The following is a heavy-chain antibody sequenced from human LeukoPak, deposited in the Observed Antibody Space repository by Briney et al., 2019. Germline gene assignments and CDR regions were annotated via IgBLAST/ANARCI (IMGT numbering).Heavy chain of an antibody. D-gene: IGHD3-10*01. CDR3: ANSGSYSQFDY. CDR2: INPSGGST. V-gene: IGHV1-46*01. J-gene: IGHJ4*02. Sequence: GASVKVSCKASGYTFTSYFMHWVRQAPGHGLEWMGIINPSGGSTTYAQKFQGRVTMTRDTSTSTVYMELNGLTSEDTAVYYCANSGSYSQFDYWGQGTLVTVSS. CDR1: GYTFTSYF.